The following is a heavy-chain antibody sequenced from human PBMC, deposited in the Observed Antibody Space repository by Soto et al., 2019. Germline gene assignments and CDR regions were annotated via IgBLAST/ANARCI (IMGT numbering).Heavy chain of an antibody. Sequence: GGSLRLSCAASGLTFSRYAMSWVRQAPGKGLEWVSAISGSGGSTYYADSVKGRFTISRDNSKNTLYLQMNSLRAEDTAVYYCAKGGYYYYGMDVWGQGTTVTVSS. CDR1: GLTFSRYA. J-gene: IGHJ6*02. CDR3: AKGGYYYYGMDV. CDR2: ISGSGGST. D-gene: IGHD3-16*01. V-gene: IGHV3-23*01.